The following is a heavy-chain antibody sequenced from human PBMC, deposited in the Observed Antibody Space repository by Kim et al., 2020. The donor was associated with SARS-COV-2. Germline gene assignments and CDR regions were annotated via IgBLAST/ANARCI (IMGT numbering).Heavy chain of an antibody. V-gene: IGHV3-73*01. Sequence: GGSPRLSCAASGFTFSGSAMHWVRQASGKGLEWVGRIRSKANSYATAYAASVKGRFTISRDDSKNTAYLQMNSLKTEDTAVYYCTRHSNYGATGHIDYWGQGTLVAVSS. CDR2: IRSKANSYAT. CDR3: TRHSNYGATGHIDY. J-gene: IGHJ4*02. D-gene: IGHD4-4*01. CDR1: GFTFSGSA.